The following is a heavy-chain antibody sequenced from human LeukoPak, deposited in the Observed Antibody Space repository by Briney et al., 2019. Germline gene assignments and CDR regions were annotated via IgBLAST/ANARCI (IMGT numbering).Heavy chain of an antibody. V-gene: IGHV4-59*01. D-gene: IGHD3-16*01. J-gene: IGHJ4*02. CDR2: IYYSGST. CDR3: ARGGDFDY. CDR1: GGSIGSYY. Sequence: SETLSLTCTVSGGSIGSYYWSWIRQPPGKGLEWIGYIYYSGSTNYNPSLKSRVTISVDTSKNQFSLKLSSVTAADTAVYYCARGGDFDYWGQGTLVTVSS.